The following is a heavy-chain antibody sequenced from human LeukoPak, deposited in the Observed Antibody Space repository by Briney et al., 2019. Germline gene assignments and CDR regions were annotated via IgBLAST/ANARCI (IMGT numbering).Heavy chain of an antibody. V-gene: IGHV3-23*01. J-gene: IGHJ4*02. CDR2: ISGSGGST. D-gene: IGHD6-13*01. CDR1: GFSFSSYA. CDR3: AKATYASSWNLYFDY. Sequence: GGSLRLSCAASGFSFSSYAMSWVRQAPGKGLEWVSTISGSGGSTFYADSVKGRFTISRDNSKNTLYLQMNSLRAEDTAVYYCAKATYASSWNLYFDYWGQGTLVTVSS.